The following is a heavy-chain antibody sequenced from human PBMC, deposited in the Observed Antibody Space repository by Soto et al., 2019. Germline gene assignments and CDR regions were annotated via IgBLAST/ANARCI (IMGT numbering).Heavy chain of an antibody. CDR1: GGSISSYY. V-gene: IGHV4-59*01. CDR2: IYYSGST. J-gene: IGHJ6*02. Sequence: PSETLSLTCTVSGGSISSYYWSWIRQPPGKGLEWIGYIYYSGSTYYNPSLKSRVTISVDTSKNQFSLKLSSVTAADTAVYYCARGYYYYYGMDVWGQGTTVTSP. CDR3: ARGYYYYYGMDV.